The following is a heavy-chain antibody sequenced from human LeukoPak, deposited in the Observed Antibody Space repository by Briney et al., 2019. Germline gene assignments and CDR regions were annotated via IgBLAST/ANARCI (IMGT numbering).Heavy chain of an antibody. V-gene: IGHV3-74*01. J-gene: IGHJ5*02. CDR1: GFTFSSYW. CDR2: SNSDGSST. CDR3: ARGVWFDP. Sequence: PGGSLRLSCAASGFTFSSYWMHWVRQAPGKGLVWVSRSNSDGSSTSYADSVKGRFTISRDNAKNTLYLQMNSLRAEDTAVYYCARGVWFDPWGQGTLVTVSS.